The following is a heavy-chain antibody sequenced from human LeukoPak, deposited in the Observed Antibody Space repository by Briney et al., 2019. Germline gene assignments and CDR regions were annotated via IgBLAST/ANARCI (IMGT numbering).Heavy chain of an antibody. CDR1: GGSFSTYF. J-gene: IGHJ5*01. V-gene: IGHV4-59*01. Sequence: SSETLSLTCTISGGSFSTYFWSWIRQSPEKGLEWLGYIFYTGGTTYNPSLQSRLTISLDTSKNQFSLRLTSVTAADTAVYYCARTGTSGSYSDSWGRGIQVTVSS. CDR3: ARTGTSGSYSDS. D-gene: IGHD3-10*01. CDR2: IFYTGGT.